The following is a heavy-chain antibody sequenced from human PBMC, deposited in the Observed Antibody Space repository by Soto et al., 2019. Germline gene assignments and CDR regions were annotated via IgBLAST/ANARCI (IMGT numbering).Heavy chain of an antibody. Sequence: SETLSLTCTVSGGSISSYYWSWIRQPPGKGLEWIGYIYYSGSTNYNPSLKSRVTISVDTSKNQFSLKLSSVTAADTAVYYCARADLGSTVTADYWGQGTLVTVSS. CDR3: ARADLGSTVTADY. D-gene: IGHD4-17*01. V-gene: IGHV4-59*01. CDR1: GGSISSYY. J-gene: IGHJ4*02. CDR2: IYYSGST.